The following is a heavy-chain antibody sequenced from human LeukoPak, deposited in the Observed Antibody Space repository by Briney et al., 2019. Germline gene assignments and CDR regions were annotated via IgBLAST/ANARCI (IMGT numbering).Heavy chain of an antibody. CDR2: IWYDGSNK. J-gene: IGHJ4*02. V-gene: IGHV3-33*03. Sequence: PGGSLRLSCAASGFTFSSYGMHWVRQAPGKGLEWVAVIWYDGSNKYYADSVRGRFTISRDNAKNSLYLQMNSLRAEDTAIYYCNNFDDWGQGTLVTVSS. CDR1: GFTFSSYG. CDR3: NNFDD.